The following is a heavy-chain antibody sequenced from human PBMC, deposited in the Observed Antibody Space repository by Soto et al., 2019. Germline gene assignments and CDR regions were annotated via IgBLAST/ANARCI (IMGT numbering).Heavy chain of an antibody. CDR3: ARGTYCGGDCYSFFDY. J-gene: IGHJ4*02. CDR1: GGSISSYY. D-gene: IGHD2-21*02. V-gene: IGHV4-59*08. CDR2: IYYSGST. Sequence: SETLSLTCTVSGGSISSYYWSWIRQPPGKGLEWIGYIYYSGSTYYNPSPKSRVTISVDTSKNQFSLKLSSVTAADTAVYYCARGTYCGGDCYSFFDYWGQGTLVTVSS.